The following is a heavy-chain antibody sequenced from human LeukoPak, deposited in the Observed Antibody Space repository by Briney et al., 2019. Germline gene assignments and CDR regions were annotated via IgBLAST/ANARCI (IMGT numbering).Heavy chain of an antibody. CDR2: INWNGGST. Sequence: GGSLRLSCAASGFTFDDYGMSWVRQAPGKGLEWVSGINWNGGSTGYADSVKGRFTISRDNAKHSLYLQLNSLRAEDTAVYYCARGYSSSWSYSAEYFQDWGQGTLVTVSS. CDR1: GFTFDDYG. CDR3: ARGYSSSWSYSAEYFQD. D-gene: IGHD6-13*01. V-gene: IGHV3-20*04. J-gene: IGHJ1*01.